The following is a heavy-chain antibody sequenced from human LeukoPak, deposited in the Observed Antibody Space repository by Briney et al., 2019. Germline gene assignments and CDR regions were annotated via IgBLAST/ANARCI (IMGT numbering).Heavy chain of an antibody. Sequence: PSETLSLTCSVSRGSISNSYWTWIRQPPGKGLEGIGYINDTGSTIYNPSLKSRVTISVDTSKNQFSLKLSSMTVADTAVYFCARLLGVRRGVITGWFDPWGQGTQVTVSS. CDR3: ARLLGVRRGVITGWFDP. CDR2: INDTGST. J-gene: IGHJ5*02. D-gene: IGHD3-10*01. CDR1: RGSISNSY. V-gene: IGHV4-59*08.